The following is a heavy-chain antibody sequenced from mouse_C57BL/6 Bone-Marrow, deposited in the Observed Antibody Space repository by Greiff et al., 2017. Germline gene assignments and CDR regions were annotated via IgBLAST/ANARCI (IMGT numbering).Heavy chain of an antibody. CDR2: ISYSGST. D-gene: IGHD1-1*01. V-gene: IGHV3-8*01. CDR1: GYSITSDY. J-gene: IGHJ2*01. CDR3: ARYPDDYGSSSFAS. Sequence: EVKLVESGPGLAKPSQTLSLTCSVTGYSITSDYWNWIRKFPGNKLEYMGYISYSGSTYYNPSLKSRLFITRDTSKNQYYLQLTSVTTEDTATYCCARYPDDYGSSSFASGGQATTL.